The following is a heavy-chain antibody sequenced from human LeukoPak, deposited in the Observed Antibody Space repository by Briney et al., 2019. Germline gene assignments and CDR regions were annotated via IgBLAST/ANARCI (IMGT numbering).Heavy chain of an antibody. CDR1: GFTFSDYY. CDR2: ISSSSSYT. D-gene: IGHD3-22*01. Sequence: GGSLRLSCAASGFTFSDYYMSWIRQAPGKGLEWVSYISSSSSYTNYADSVKGRFTISRDNAKNSLYLQMNSLRAVDTAVYYCARVYYDSSGYYLDYWGQGTLVTVSS. J-gene: IGHJ4*02. V-gene: IGHV3-11*03. CDR3: ARVYYDSSGYYLDY.